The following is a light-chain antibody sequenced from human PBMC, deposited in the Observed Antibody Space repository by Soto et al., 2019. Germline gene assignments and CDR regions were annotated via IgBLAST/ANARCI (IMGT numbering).Light chain of an antibody. CDR3: QQYNNWPPST. CDR2: KAS. CDR1: QTISSW. V-gene: IGKV1-5*03. J-gene: IGKJ5*01. Sequence: DIQMTQSPSTLSGSVGDRVTITCRASQTISSWLAWYQQKPGKAPKLLIYKASTLKSGVPSRFSGSGSGTEFTLTISSLQPDDFAVYYCQQYNNWPPSTFGQGTRLEIK.